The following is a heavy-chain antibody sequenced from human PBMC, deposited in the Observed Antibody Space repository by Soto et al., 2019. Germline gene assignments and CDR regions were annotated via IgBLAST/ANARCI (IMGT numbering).Heavy chain of an antibody. CDR3: ATYDSPYYYMDV. CDR2: IYYSGST. CDR1: GGPISSSSYY. V-gene: IGHV4-39*07. D-gene: IGHD3-16*01. Sequence: PSETLSLTCTVSGGPISSSSYYWGWIRQPPGKGLEWIGSIYYSGSTDYNPSLKSRVAISVDASKTHFSLRLNSVTAADAAVYYCATYDSPYYYMDVWGKGTTVTVSS. J-gene: IGHJ6*03.